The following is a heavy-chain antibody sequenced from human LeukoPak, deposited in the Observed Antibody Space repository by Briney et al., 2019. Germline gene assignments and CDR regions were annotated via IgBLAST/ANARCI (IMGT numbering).Heavy chain of an antibody. CDR2: ISAYNGNT. D-gene: IGHD2-15*01. CDR1: GYTFTSYG. Sequence: ASVKVSCKASGYTFTSYGISWVRQAPGQGLEWMGWISAYNGNTNYAQKLQGRVTMTTDTSTSTAYMELRSLRSDDTAVYYCARVIVSGAQGYCSGGSCYWTHDYWGQGTLVTVSS. CDR3: ARVIVSGAQGYCSGGSCYWTHDY. J-gene: IGHJ4*02. V-gene: IGHV1-18*01.